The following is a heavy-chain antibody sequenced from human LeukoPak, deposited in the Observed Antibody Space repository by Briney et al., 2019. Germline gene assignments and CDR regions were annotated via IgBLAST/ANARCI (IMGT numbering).Heavy chain of an antibody. CDR3: ARAEVVGAHLRSGYFQH. D-gene: IGHD1-26*01. CDR2: IYHSGST. J-gene: IGHJ1*01. CDR1: GGSISSSNW. Sequence: SGTLSLTCAVSGGSISSSNWWSWVRPPPGKGLEWIGEIYHSGSTNYNPSLKSRVTISVDKSKKQFSLNVSSVTAADTAVYYCARAEVVGAHLRSGYFQHWGQGTRVIVSS. V-gene: IGHV4-4*02.